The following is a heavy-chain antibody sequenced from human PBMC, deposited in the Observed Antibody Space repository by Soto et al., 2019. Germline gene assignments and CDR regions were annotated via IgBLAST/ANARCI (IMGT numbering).Heavy chain of an antibody. CDR1: GGSIRNYD. V-gene: IGHV4-59*01. D-gene: IGHD2-15*01. CDR2: IFYSGSA. J-gene: IGHJ4*02. Sequence: SETLSLTCTVSGGSIRNYDLNWIRQPPGKGLEWIGYIFYSGSANYNPSLKSRVTISVDTSKNQFSLDLSSVTSADTAIYYCAKRSSGSWTFDSWGRGTLVTVSS. CDR3: AKRSSGSWTFDS.